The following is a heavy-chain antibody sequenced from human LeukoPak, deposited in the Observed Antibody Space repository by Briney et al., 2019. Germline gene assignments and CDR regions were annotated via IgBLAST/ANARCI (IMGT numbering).Heavy chain of an antibody. CDR2: INHSGST. V-gene: IGHV4-34*01. D-gene: IGHD3-22*01. J-gene: IGHJ4*02. Sequence: SETLSLTCAVYGGSFSGYYWSWIRQPPGKGLEWIGEINHSGSTNYNPSLKSRVTISVDTSKNQFSLKLSSVTAADTAVYYCARRLTMIVRGTLGYWGQGTLVTVSS. CDR1: GGSFSGYY. CDR3: ARRLTMIVRGTLGY.